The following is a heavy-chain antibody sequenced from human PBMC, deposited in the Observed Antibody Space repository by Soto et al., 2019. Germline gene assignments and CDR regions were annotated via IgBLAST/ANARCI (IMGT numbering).Heavy chain of an antibody. CDR3: SKNSAATIRVGYDS. J-gene: IGHJ4*02. Sequence: EVQLLESGGGLAQPGGSLRLSCAASGFTFSSYPMSWVRQAPGQGLEWVSGIVASGGITYYADSVKGRFTISRDNSKNTLYLQMNSLRAEDTAVYYCSKNSAATIRVGYDSLGQGTLVTVSS. V-gene: IGHV3-23*01. CDR1: GFTFSSYP. CDR2: IVASGGIT. D-gene: IGHD5-12*01.